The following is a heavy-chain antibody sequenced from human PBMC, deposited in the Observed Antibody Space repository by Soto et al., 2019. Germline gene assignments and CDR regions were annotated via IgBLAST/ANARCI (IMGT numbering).Heavy chain of an antibody. CDR2: MNPNSGNT. CDR3: ARGGGGITIFGVVITYYYYYYSMDV. J-gene: IGHJ6*02. D-gene: IGHD3-3*01. V-gene: IGHV1-8*01. CDR1: GYTFTSYD. Sequence: ASVKVSCKASGYTFTSYDINWVRQATGQGLGWMGWMNPNSGNTGYAQKFQGRVTMTRNTSISTAYMELSSLRSEDTAMYYCARGGGGITIFGVVITYYYYYYSMDVWGQGTTVTVSS.